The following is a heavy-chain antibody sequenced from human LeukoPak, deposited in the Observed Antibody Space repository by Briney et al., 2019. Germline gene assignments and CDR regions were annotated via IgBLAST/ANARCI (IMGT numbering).Heavy chain of an antibody. CDR1: GFTFSNYG. CDR3: ARDTTNSFDY. CDR2: IWYDGSNK. J-gene: IGHJ4*02. Sequence: PGGSLRLSCAASGFTFSNYGMHWVRQAPGKGLEWVTFIWYDGSNKYYADSVKSRFIISRDNSKNTLYLQMNSLRAEDTAVYYCARDTTNSFDYWGQGTLVTVSS. V-gene: IGHV3-33*01. D-gene: IGHD1-1*01.